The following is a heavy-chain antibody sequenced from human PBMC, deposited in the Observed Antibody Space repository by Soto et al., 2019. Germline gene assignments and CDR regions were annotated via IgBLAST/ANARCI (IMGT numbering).Heavy chain of an antibody. Sequence: EVHLVESGGGLVQRGGSLRLSCAASGFTFRAYWMSWVRQAPGKGLEWVANIDQDGSGKYYVDSMRGRFTISRDNAHNSLYLQTNSLRDEDTAVYFCARRREGTGRTLDYWGQGTLVTVSS. CDR2: IDQDGSGK. CDR1: GFTFRAYW. V-gene: IGHV3-7*05. CDR3: ARRREGTGRTLDY. J-gene: IGHJ4*02. D-gene: IGHD1-1*01.